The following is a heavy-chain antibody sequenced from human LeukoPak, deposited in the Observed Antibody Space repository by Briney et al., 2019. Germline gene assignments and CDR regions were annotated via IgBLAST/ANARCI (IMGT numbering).Heavy chain of an antibody. CDR1: GDSVSSNSAT. V-gene: IGHV6-1*01. CDR2: TYYRSKWYK. Sequence: SQTLSLTCTISGDSVSSNSATWNWIRQSPSRGLEWLGRTYYRSKWYKYYAVSVKGRITINPDTSKNQFSLQLNSVTPEDTAVYYCAKGPSYFQHWGQGTLVTVSS. J-gene: IGHJ1*01. CDR3: AKGPSYFQH.